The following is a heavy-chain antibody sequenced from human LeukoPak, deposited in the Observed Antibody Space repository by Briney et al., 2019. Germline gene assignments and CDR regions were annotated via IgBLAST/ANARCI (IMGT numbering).Heavy chain of an antibody. D-gene: IGHD2/OR15-2a*01. CDR1: GGSISSYY. J-gene: IGHJ4*02. V-gene: IGHV4-59*01. CDR2: IYYSGST. CDR3: ARDGYFESEPLDY. Sequence: PSETLSLTCTVPGGSISSYYWSWIRQPPGKGLEWIGYIYYSGSTNYNPSLKSRVTISVDTSKNQFSLKLSSVTAADTAVYYCARDGYFESEPLDYRGQGTLVTVSS.